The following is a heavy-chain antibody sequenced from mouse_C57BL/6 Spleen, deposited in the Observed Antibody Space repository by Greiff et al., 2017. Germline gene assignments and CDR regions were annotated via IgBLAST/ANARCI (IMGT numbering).Heavy chain of an antibody. CDR2: INPNNGGT. D-gene: IGHD1-1*01. V-gene: IGHV1-18*01. J-gene: IGHJ2*01. Sequence: EVQLQQSGPELVKPGASVKIPCKASGYTFTDYNMDWVKQSHGKSLEWIGDINPNNGGTIYNQKFKGKATLTVDKSASTAYMELRSLTSEDTAVYDCARENYYGPFFDYWGQGTTLTVSS. CDR3: ARENYYGPFFDY. CDR1: GYTFTDYN.